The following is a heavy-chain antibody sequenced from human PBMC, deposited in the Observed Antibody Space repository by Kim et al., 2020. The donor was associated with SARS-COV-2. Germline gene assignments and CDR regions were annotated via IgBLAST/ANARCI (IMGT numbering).Heavy chain of an antibody. J-gene: IGHJ4*02. Sequence: TYYAGSVKGRFTISRDNSKNTLYLQMNSLRAEDTAVYYCAKVGWLQFFDYWGQGTLVTVSS. CDR2: T. D-gene: IGHD5-12*01. CDR3: AKVGWLQFFDY. V-gene: IGHV3-23*01.